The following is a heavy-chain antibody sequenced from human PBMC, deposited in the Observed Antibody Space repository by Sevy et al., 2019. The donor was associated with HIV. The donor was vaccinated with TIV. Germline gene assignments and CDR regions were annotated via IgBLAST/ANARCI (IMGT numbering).Heavy chain of an antibody. V-gene: IGHV1-2*06. CDR3: ARDPVSYYYYGMDV. J-gene: IGHJ6*02. CDR2: INPNSGGT. CDR1: GYTFTGYY. Sequence: ASVKVSCKASGYTFTGYYMHWVRQAPGQGLEWMGRINPNSGGTNYAQKFQGRVTMTSDTSISTAYMELSRLRSDDTAVYYCARDPVSYYYYGMDVWGQGTTVTVSS.